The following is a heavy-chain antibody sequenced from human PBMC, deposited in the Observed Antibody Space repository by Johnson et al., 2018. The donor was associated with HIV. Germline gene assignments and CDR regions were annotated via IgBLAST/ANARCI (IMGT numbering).Heavy chain of an antibody. Sequence: VQLVESGGGVVQPGRSLRLSCAASGFTFSSYAMSWVRQAPGKGLEWVSAISGSGGSTYYADSVKGRFTISRDNAKNTLYLQMNSLRAEDTAIYYCAREMAWEDALDIWGQGTMVSVSS. J-gene: IGHJ3*02. CDR3: AREMAWEDALDI. V-gene: IGHV3-23*04. CDR1: GFTFSSYA. CDR2: ISGSGGST. D-gene: IGHD5-24*01.